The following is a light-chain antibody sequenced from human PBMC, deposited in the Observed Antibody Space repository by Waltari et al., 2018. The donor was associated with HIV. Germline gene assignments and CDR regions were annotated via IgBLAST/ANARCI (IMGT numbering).Light chain of an antibody. CDR1: SSDIGAYNL. V-gene: IGLV2-23*02. CDR2: EVT. J-gene: IGLJ2*01. CDR3: TSYISSAIPV. Sequence: QSALTQPASVSGSPGQSITISCTGTSSDIGAYNLVSWYQEHPGKAPKLMIFEVTKRPSGVSDRFSGSRSGNTASLTISGLQAEDEGDYFCTSYISSAIPVFGGGTKVTVL.